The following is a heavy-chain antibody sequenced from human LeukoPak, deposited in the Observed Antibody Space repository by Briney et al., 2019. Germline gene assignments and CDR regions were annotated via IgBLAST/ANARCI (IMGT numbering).Heavy chain of an antibody. CDR1: GFTFSIYG. CDR3: AKDNSEYGFDY. CDR2: ISGNGGRT. V-gene: IGHV3-23*01. Sequence: GGSLRLSCAASGFTFSIYGMSWVRQAPGKGLEWVSAISGNGGRTYPADSVKGRFTISRDNSKNTLYLQMNSLRAEDTAVYYCAKDNSEYGFDYWGQGTLVTVSS. D-gene: IGHD2-2*01. J-gene: IGHJ4*02.